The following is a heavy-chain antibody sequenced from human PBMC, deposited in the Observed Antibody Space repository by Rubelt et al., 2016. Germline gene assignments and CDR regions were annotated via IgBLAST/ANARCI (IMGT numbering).Heavy chain of an antibody. CDR1: GFTFSSYG. CDR3: ARAAGWFDP. J-gene: IGHJ5*02. Sequence: VQLLESGGGLVHPGGSLRLSCSASGFTFSSYGIHWVRQAPGKGLEWVAVIWYDGSNKYYADSVKGRFTISRDNSKNTLYLQMNSLRAEDTAVYYCARAAGWFDPWGQGTLVTVSS. V-gene: IGHV3-33*01. CDR2: IWYDGSNK.